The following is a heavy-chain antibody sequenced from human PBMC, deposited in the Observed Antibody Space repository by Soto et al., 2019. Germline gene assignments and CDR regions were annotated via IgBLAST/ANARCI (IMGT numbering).Heavy chain of an antibody. J-gene: IGHJ4*02. Sequence: QVQLVQSGAEVKKPGSSVKVSCKVSGGSLKNYAISWVRQARGQGLEWMGGIIPAFGRISYAEKFQGRVTIIADESTGTVYLDLRSLRSEDTAVYYCAALSLGYCITTTCPPDYWGQGTLVTVSS. CDR3: AALSLGYCITTTCPPDY. CDR1: GGSLKNYA. CDR2: IIPAFGRI. D-gene: IGHD2-2*01. V-gene: IGHV1-69*12.